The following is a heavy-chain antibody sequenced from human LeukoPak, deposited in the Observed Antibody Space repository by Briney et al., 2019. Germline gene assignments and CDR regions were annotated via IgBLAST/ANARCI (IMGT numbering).Heavy chain of an antibody. CDR1: GGSISTYY. V-gene: IGHV4-59*01. CDR3: ARGDRGDPSRFEY. J-gene: IGHJ4*02. Sequence: SETLSLTCTVSGGSISTYYWSWIRQPPGKGLEWIGYIYYSGRTNYNPSLKSRVTISVDTSKDQFSLKLSSLTAADTAVYYCARGDRGDPSRFEYWGQGTLVTVSS. D-gene: IGHD4-17*01. CDR2: IYYSGRT.